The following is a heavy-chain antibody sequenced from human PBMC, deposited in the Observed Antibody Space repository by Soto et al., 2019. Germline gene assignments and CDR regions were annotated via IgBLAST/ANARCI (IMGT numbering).Heavy chain of an antibody. CDR1: GGSISSYF. D-gene: IGHD3-9*01. CDR3: ARGSRILRYFDWLGVYFDY. CDR2: IYYSGST. J-gene: IGHJ4*02. V-gene: IGHV4-59*01. Sequence: SETLSLTCTVSGGSISSYFWRWIRQPPGKGLEWIGYIYYSGSTNYNPSLKSRVTISVDTSKNQFSLKLSSVTAADTAVYYCARGSRILRYFDWLGVYFDYWGQGTLVTVSS.